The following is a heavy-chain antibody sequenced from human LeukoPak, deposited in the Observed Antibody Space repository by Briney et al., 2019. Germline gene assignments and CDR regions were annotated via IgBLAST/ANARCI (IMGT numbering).Heavy chain of an antibody. V-gene: IGHV4-59*08. D-gene: IGHD6-6*01. CDR1: GSSISSYY. J-gene: IGHJ4*02. CDR2: IYYSGST. Sequence: SETLSLTCTVSGSSISSYYWSCIRQPPGKGLEWIGCIYYSGSTNYNPSLKSRVTISVDTSKNQFSLKLSSVTAADTAVYYCARLHKAAPRDFWGQGTLVTVSS. CDR3: ARLHKAAPRDF.